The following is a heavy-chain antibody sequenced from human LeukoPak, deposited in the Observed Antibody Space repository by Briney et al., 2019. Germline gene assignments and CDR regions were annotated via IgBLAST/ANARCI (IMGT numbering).Heavy chain of an antibody. CDR3: AAEEGNY. CDR2: IIPVFGTA. D-gene: IGHD1-14*01. J-gene: IGHJ4*02. CDR1: GGTFSSYG. Sequence: SVKVSCKASGGTFSSYGISWVRQSPGQGLDWMGGIIPVFGTANYAQKFRGRVTITTDESTSTAYMELSRLRSDDTAVYYCAAEEGNYWGQGTLVTVSS. V-gene: IGHV1-69*05.